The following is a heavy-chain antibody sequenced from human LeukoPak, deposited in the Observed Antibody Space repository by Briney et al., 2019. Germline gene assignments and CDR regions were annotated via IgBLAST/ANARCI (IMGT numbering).Heavy chain of an antibody. CDR3: ARLASSSWLYYYYYYMDV. J-gene: IGHJ6*03. CDR2: INHSGST. V-gene: IGHV4-34*01. Sequence: SETLSLTCAVYGGSFSGYYWSWIRQPPGKWLEWIGEINHSGSTNYNPSLKSRVTISVDTSKNQFSLKLSSVTAADTAVYYCARLASSSWLYYYYYYMDVWGKGTTVTVSS. D-gene: IGHD6-13*01. CDR1: GGSFSGYY.